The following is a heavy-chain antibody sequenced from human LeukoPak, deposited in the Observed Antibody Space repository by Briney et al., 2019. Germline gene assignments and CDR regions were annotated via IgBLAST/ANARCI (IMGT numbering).Heavy chain of an antibody. D-gene: IGHD3-9*01. CDR1: GYTFTGYY. Sequence: RASVKVSCKASGYTFTGYYMHWVRQAPGQGLEWMGWINPNSGGTNYAQKFQGRVTMTRDTSISTAYMELSRLRSDDTAVYYCXXXXXDXLTGYYYYYYMDVWGKGTTVTISS. V-gene: IGHV1-2*02. CDR2: INPNSGGT. J-gene: IGHJ6*03. CDR3: XXXXXDXLTGYYYYYYMDV.